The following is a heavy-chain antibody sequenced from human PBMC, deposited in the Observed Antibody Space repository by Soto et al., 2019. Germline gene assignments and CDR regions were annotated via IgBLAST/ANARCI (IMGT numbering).Heavy chain of an antibody. CDR2: ISYDGSNK. J-gene: IGHJ4*02. CDR1: GFTFGGYA. Sequence: GGSLRLSCGASGFTFGGYAVHWVRQAPGKGLEWVAVISYDGSNKYYADSVKGRFTISRGNSKNTLYLQMNSLRAEDTAVYYCARVEKEYYFDYWGQGTLVTVSS. V-gene: IGHV3-30-3*01. CDR3: ARVEKEYYFDY.